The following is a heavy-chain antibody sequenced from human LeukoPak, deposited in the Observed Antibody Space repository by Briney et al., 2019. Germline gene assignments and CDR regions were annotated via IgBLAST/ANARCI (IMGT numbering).Heavy chain of an antibody. CDR2: IYGSGTT. Sequence: SQTLSLTCTVSGDSIDSGLYYWSWIRQPAGKGLEWIGRIYGSGTTTYNPSLKSRVTISVDTSKNQFSLNLSSVTAADTAVYYCAREVALDRWYGGIDYWGQGTLVTVSS. J-gene: IGHJ4*02. D-gene: IGHD1-26*01. CDR1: GDSIDSGLYY. V-gene: IGHV4-61*02. CDR3: AREVALDRWYGGIDY.